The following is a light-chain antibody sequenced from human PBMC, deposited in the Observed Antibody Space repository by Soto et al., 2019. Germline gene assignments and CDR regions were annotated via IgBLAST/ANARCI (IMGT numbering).Light chain of an antibody. V-gene: IGLV2-14*03. J-gene: IGLJ2*01. CDR1: SSDVGRYKL. CDR2: DVS. CDR3: SSYTTSTTRI. Sequence: QSALTQPASVSGSPGQSITISCTGTSSDVGRYKLVSWYQQHPGKAPKLMIYDVSNRPSGVSNRFSGSKSGNTASLTISGLHAEDEADYYCSSYTTSTTRIFGGGTKLTVL.